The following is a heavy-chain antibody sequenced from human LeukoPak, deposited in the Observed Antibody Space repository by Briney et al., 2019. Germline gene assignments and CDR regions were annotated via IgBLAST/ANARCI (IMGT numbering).Heavy chain of an antibody. V-gene: IGHV3-72*01. Sequence: HPGGSLRLSCGASGLTLSDHYVDWVRQAPGKGLERIGHTRTKAHGYTAEYVASVRGRFTMSGHNLEKSVYLQMNSLKVEDTAVYYCATLSYDGGVYHPFEFWGQGTLVIVSS. CDR3: ATLSYDGGVYHPFEF. J-gene: IGHJ4*02. CDR1: GLTLSDHY. D-gene: IGHD3-22*01. CDR2: TRTKAHGYTA.